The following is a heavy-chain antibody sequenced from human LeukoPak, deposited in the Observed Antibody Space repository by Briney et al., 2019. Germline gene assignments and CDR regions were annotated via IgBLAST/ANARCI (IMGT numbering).Heavy chain of an antibody. Sequence: PSETLSLTCTVSGYSISSGYHWGWMRQPPGKGLEWIGTIYHSGNTYYNPSLKSRVTMSMDTSKNQFSLKLSSVTAADTAVYYCARRGDSYALFGYWGQGTLVTVSS. V-gene: IGHV4-38-2*02. CDR3: ARRGDSYALFGY. CDR2: IYHSGNT. J-gene: IGHJ4*02. CDR1: GYSISSGYH. D-gene: IGHD5-18*01.